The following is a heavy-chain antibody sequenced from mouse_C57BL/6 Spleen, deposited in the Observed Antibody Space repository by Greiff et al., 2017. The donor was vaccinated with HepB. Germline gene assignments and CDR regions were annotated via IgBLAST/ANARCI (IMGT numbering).Heavy chain of an antibody. Sequence: QVQLKQPGAELVKPGASVKLSCKASGYTFTSYWMQWVKQRPGQGLEWIGEIDPSDSYTNYNQKFKGKATLTVDTSSSTAYMQLSSLTSEDSAVYYCARYGSSVDYWGQGTTLTVSS. CDR1: GYTFTSYW. D-gene: IGHD1-1*01. V-gene: IGHV1-50*01. CDR3: ARYGSSVDY. J-gene: IGHJ2*01. CDR2: IDPSDSYT.